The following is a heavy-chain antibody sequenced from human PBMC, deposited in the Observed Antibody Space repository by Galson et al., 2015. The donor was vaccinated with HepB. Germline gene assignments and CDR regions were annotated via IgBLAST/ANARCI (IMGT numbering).Heavy chain of an antibody. J-gene: IGHJ6*02. CDR3: ARDGRSVVPAARAGKDV. Sequence: SLRLSCAASGFTFSSYSMNWVRQAPGKGLEWVSYISSSSNTIYYADSVKGRFTISRDNAKNSLYLQMNSLRAEDTAVYYCARDGRSVVPAARAGKDVWGQGTTVTVSS. D-gene: IGHD2-2*01. CDR1: GFTFSSYS. CDR2: ISSSSNTI. V-gene: IGHV3-48*01.